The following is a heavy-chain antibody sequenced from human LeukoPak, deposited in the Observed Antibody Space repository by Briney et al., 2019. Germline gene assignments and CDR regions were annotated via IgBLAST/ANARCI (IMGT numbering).Heavy chain of an antibody. CDR3: ARTPSRDGNNNLILFDS. CDR2: IYYSGGT. D-gene: IGHD5-24*01. V-gene: IGHV4-39*07. CDR1: GGSILGSTYY. J-gene: IGHJ4*02. Sequence: KTSETLSLTCTVSGGSILGSTYYWAWIRQPPGKGLEWIGSIYYSGGTSYNPSLKSRVTISIDTSKNQFSLKLRSVTATDTALYYCARTPSRDGNNNLILFDSWGQGTLVTVSS.